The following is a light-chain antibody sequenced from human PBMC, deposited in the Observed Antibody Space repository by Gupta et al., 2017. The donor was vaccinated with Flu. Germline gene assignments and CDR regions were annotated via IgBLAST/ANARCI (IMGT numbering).Light chain of an antibody. CDR3: QSTDSTDTV. Sequence: SYELTQPPPVSVSPGQTATITCSGDALPKQYAYWYQQRPGQAPVLVIFKDSERPSRIPERFSGSSSGKTVTLTISGVQAEDEADYYCQSTDSTDTVFGGGTKLTVL. J-gene: IGLJ3*02. CDR2: KDS. CDR1: ALPKQY. V-gene: IGLV3-25*02.